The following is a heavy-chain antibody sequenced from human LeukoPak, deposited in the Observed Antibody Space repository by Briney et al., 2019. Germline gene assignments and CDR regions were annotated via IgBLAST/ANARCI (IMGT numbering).Heavy chain of an antibody. J-gene: IGHJ4*02. V-gene: IGHV4-34*01. CDR1: GGSFSGNH. CDR3: ARQPRRYSYGTIDY. CDR2: INHSGST. Sequence: PSETLSLTCAVYGGSFSGNHWSWIRQPPGKGLEWIGEINHSGSTNYNPSLESRVTISVDTSKKQFSLNLSSVTAADTAVYYCARQPRRYSYGTIDYWGQGTLVTVSS. D-gene: IGHD5-18*01.